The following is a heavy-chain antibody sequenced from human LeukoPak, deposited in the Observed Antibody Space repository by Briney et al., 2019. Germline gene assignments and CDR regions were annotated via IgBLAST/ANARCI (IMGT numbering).Heavy chain of an antibody. J-gene: IGHJ4*02. CDR1: GFTFSSYA. V-gene: IGHV3-23*01. D-gene: IGHD3-22*01. CDR2: ISGSGCST. Sequence: PGVSLRLFCAASGFTFSSYAMSWLRQAPGKGLECFSAISGSGCSTYYADSVKGRFTISRDNSKNTLYLKMNSLRAEDTAVYYCARSFLPFTYYYDSSGYGLDYWGQGTLVTVSS. CDR3: ARSFLPFTYYYDSSGYGLDY.